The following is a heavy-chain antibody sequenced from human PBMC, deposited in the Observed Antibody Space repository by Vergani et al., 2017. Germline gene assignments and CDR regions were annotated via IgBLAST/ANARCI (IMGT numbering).Heavy chain of an antibody. J-gene: IGHJ4*02. Sequence: EVQLVESGGGLVKPGGSLRLSCAASGFTFSSYSMNWVRQAPGKGLEWVSSISSSSSYIYYADSVKGRFTISRDNAKNSLDLQMNSQRAEDTAVYYCASILGYCTNGVCPEVSDYWGQGTLVTVSS. CDR2: ISSSSSYI. CDR3: ASILGYCTNGVCPEVSDY. CDR1: GFTFSSYS. V-gene: IGHV3-21*01. D-gene: IGHD2-8*01.